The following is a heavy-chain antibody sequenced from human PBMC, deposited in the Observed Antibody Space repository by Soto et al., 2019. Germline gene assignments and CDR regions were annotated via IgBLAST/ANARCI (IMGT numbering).Heavy chain of an antibody. Sequence: GGSLRLSCAASGLSVNRNYMSWVRQAPGKGLEWVSVIYSGGSTYYADSVKDRFTISRDNSKNTLYLQMNSLRAEDTAVYYCARDWDYGDPAYYWGQGTLVTVS. CDR2: IYSGGST. J-gene: IGHJ4*02. CDR3: ARDWDYGDPAYY. CDR1: GLSVNRNY. V-gene: IGHV3-66*01. D-gene: IGHD4-17*01.